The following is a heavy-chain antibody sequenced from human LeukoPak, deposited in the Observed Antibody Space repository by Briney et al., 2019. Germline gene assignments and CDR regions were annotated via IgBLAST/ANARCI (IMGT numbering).Heavy chain of an antibody. CDR3: AEAQAADKTRTPLLWFGEPSDY. V-gene: IGHV3-21*01. CDR2: ISSSSSYI. D-gene: IGHD3-10*01. CDR1: GFTFSSYS. Sequence: GGSLRLSCAASGFTFSSYSMNWVRQALGKGLEWVSSISSSSSYIYYADSVKGRFTISRDNAKNSLYLQMNSLRAEDTAVYYCAEAQAADKTRTPLLWFGEPSDYWGQGTLVTVSS. J-gene: IGHJ4*02.